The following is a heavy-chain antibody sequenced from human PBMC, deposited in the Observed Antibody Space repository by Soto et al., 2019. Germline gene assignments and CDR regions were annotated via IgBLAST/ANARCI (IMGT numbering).Heavy chain of an antibody. CDR3: ARTRGTGWFDP. CDR2: ISSGSGDTI. CDR1: GFTFSSYE. J-gene: IGHJ5*02. V-gene: IGHV3-48*03. Sequence: EGQLVESGGGLVQPGGSLRLSCAASGFTFSSYEMYWVRQAPGKGLEWVSYISSGSGDTIDYADSVKGRFTISKDNAKSSVYLQMNSLRAKDTAIYYCARTRGTGWFDPWGQGTLVTVSS. D-gene: IGHD3-16*01.